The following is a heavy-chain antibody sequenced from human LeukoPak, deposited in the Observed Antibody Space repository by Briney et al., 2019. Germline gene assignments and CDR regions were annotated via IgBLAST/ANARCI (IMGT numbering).Heavy chain of an antibody. J-gene: IGHJ5*02. CDR2: ISGSGGST. D-gene: IGHD2-15*01. Sequence: GGSLRLSCAASGFTFSSYGMSWVRQAPGKGLEWVSAISGSGGSTYYADSVKGRFTISRDNSKNTLYLQMNSLRAEDTAVYYCAKDNGGSYRNWFDPWGQGTLVTVSS. CDR1: GFTFSSYG. V-gene: IGHV3-23*01. CDR3: AKDNGGSYRNWFDP.